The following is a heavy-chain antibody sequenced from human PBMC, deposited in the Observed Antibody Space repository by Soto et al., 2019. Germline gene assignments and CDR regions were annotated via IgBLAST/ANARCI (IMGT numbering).Heavy chain of an antibody. CDR1: GGSFSGYY. CDR3: ARGIRVTTRSGDFDY. Sequence: SDTLSLTCAVYGGSFSGYYWSWIRQPPGKGLEWIGEINHSGSTNYNPSLKSRVTISVDTSKNQFSLKLSSVTAADTAVYYCARGIRVTTRSGDFDYWGQGTLVNVSS. J-gene: IGHJ4*02. CDR2: INHSGST. D-gene: IGHD4-4*01. V-gene: IGHV4-34*01.